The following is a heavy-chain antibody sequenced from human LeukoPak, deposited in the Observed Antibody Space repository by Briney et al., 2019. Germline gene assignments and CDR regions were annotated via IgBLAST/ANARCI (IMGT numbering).Heavy chain of an antibody. Sequence: ASVKVSCKASGYTFTSYDINWVRQATGQGLEWMGWMNPNSGNTGYAQKFQGRVTITRSTSISTAYMELSSLRSEDTAVYYCARVSVVVPAPWGDYYYYMDVWGKGTTVTVSS. D-gene: IGHD2-2*01. CDR1: GYTFTSYD. CDR2: MNPNSGNT. J-gene: IGHJ6*03. CDR3: ARVSVVVPAPWGDYYYYMDV. V-gene: IGHV1-8*03.